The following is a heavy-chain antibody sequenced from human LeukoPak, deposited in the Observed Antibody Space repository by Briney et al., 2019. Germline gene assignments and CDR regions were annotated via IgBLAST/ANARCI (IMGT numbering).Heavy chain of an antibody. CDR1: GGSISSYY. CDR2: IYYSGST. Sequence: SETLSLTCTVSGGSISSYYWSWIRQPPGKGLEWIGYIYYSGSTNYNPSLKSRVTISVDTSKNQFSLKLSSVTAADTAVYYCASRSRYSSSRGAFDIWGQGTMVTVSS. D-gene: IGHD6-13*01. V-gene: IGHV4-59*12. J-gene: IGHJ3*02. CDR3: ASRSRYSSSRGAFDI.